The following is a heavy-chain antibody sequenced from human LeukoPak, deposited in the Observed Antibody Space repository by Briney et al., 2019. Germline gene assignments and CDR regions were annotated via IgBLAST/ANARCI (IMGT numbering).Heavy chain of an antibody. V-gene: IGHV3-7*01. Sequence: GGSLRLSRVASRFTFSNYWMTWVRQAPGKGLERVANINKDGGEKYYMESVNGRFTISRDNSKNTVYLQMNSLRDEDTAVYYCARERQGGATPFDYWGQGSLVTVSS. J-gene: IGHJ4*02. CDR3: ARERQGGATPFDY. CDR1: RFTFSNYW. D-gene: IGHD1-26*01. CDR2: INKDGGEK.